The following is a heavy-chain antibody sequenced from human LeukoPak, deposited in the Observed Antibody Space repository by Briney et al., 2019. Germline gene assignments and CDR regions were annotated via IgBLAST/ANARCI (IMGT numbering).Heavy chain of an antibody. Sequence: ASVKVSCKASGYTFTNYYMNWVRQAPGQGLEWMGWISGYNGNTKYAQKVQGRVTMTTDTSTSSAYMELRSLRSDDTAVYYCARGYSYGSDYYYGMDVWGQGTTVTVSS. J-gene: IGHJ6*02. CDR2: ISGYNGNT. D-gene: IGHD5-18*01. CDR3: ARGYSYGSDYYYGMDV. V-gene: IGHV1-18*04. CDR1: GYTFTNYY.